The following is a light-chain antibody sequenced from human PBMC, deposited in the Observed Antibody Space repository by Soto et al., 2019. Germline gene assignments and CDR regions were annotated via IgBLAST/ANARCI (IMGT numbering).Light chain of an antibody. J-gene: IGLJ1*01. CDR1: SSDVGSYNL. CDR3: CSYAGTGTDNYV. Sequence: QSALTQPASVSGSPGQSITISCTGTSSDVGSYNLVSWYQQHPGKAPKLMIYEGSKRPSGVSNRFSGSKSGNTASLTISGLQAEDEADYYCCSYAGTGTDNYVFGSGTKLTVL. CDR2: EGS. V-gene: IGLV2-23*01.